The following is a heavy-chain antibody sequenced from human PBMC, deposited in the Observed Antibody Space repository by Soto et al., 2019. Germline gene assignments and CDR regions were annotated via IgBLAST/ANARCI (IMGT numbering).Heavy chain of an antibody. CDR1: GGSISSGGYY. CDR3: ARVKLTYYYDTSGYHTTPQLDY. V-gene: IGHV4-31*03. Sequence: PSETLSLTCTVSGGSISSGGYYWSWIRQHPGKGLEWVGYIYYSGSTYYNPSLKSRVTISVDTSKNQFSLKLSSVTAADTAVYYCARVKLTYYYDTSGYHTTPQLDYWGQGTLVTVSS. D-gene: IGHD3-22*01. CDR2: IYYSGST. J-gene: IGHJ4*02.